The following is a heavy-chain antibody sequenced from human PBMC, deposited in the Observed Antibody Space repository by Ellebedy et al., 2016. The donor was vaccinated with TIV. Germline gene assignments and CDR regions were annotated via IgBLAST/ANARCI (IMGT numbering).Heavy chain of an antibody. Sequence: GESLKISCAASGFTFSSHDMHWVRQPTEKGLEWVSGITSAGDTYYLGSVKGRFIISRDSAKNSLYLQMNSLRAEDTAVYYCARATSGFDYWGQGALATVSS. CDR2: ITSAGDT. D-gene: IGHD5-24*01. J-gene: IGHJ4*02. V-gene: IGHV3-13*01. CDR3: ARATSGFDY. CDR1: GFTFSSHD.